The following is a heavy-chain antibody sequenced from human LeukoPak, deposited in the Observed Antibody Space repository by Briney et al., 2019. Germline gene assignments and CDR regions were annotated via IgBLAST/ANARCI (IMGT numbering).Heavy chain of an antibody. V-gene: IGHV4-61*02. CDR1: GGSISSGSYY. D-gene: IGHD3-3*01. J-gene: IGHJ6*03. CDR3: AGTYYGFWSGYYPHYYYYYMDV. CDR2: IYTSGST. Sequence: SETLSLTCTVSGGSISSGSYYWSWIRQPAGKGLEWIGRIYTSGSTNYNPSLKSRVTISVDTSKNQFSLKLSSVTAADTAVYYCAGTYYGFWSGYYPHYYYYYMDVWGKGTTVTVSS.